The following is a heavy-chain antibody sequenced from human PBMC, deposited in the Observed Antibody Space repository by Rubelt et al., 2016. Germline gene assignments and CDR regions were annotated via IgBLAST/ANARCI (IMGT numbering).Heavy chain of an antibody. V-gene: IGHV3-30*02. Sequence: GGSLRLSCAASGLTFGSYAIHWVRQAPSRGLEWLAFISHDGSHENYVDSVRGRFSISSDSSKNTLYLQMNNLRVEDSAVYHCAKDSTWAFDFWGQGTRVTVSS. CDR1: GLTFGSYA. CDR3: AKDSTWAFDF. CDR2: ISHDGSHE. J-gene: IGHJ4*02.